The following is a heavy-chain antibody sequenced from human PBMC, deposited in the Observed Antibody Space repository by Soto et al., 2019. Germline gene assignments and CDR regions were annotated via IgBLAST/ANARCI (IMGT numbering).Heavy chain of an antibody. D-gene: IGHD3-10*01. CDR3: VRDVSVSSGSFGGY. J-gene: IGHJ4*02. CDR2: ISTYTGNT. CDR1: GYTFNTYG. Sequence: QVQLVQSGPELKKPGAAVRVSCKTSGYTFNTYGLSWVRQAPGQGLEWMGWISTYTGNTDYPQRFQGRVSMDTDTSTSTAYLDLRSLTCEDTAVYYCVRDVSVSSGSFGGYWGQGTLVTVSS. V-gene: IGHV1-18*01.